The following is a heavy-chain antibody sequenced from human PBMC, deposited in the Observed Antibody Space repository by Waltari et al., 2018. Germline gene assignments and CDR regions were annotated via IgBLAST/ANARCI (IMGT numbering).Heavy chain of an antibody. J-gene: IGHJ4*02. CDR1: GGSISSYH. Sequence: QVQLQESGPGLVKPSETLSLTCTVSGGSISSYHWSWIRQPPGKGLEWIGYIYYSGSTNYNPSLKSRVTISVDTSKNQFSLKLSSVTAADTAVYYCARERGRVGYFDYWGQGTLVTVSS. V-gene: IGHV4-59*01. D-gene: IGHD3-16*01. CDR3: ARERGRVGYFDY. CDR2: IYYSGST.